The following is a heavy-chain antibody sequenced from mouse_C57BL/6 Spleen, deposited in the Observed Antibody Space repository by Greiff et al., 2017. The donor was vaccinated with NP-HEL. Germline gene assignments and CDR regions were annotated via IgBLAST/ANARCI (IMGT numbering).Heavy chain of an antibody. J-gene: IGHJ3*01. CDR2: IYPGDGDT. CDR3: ARDNGYDVDWFAY. D-gene: IGHD2-2*01. CDR1: GYAFSSSW. Sequence: VQLQQSGPELVKPGASVKISCKASGYAFSSSWMNWVKQRPGKGLEWIGRIYPGDGDTNYNGKFKGKATLTADKSSSTAYMQLSSLTSEDSAVYFCARDNGYDVDWFAYWGQGTLVTVSA. V-gene: IGHV1-82*01.